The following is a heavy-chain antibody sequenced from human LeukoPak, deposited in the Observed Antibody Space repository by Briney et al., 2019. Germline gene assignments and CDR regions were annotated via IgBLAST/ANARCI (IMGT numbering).Heavy chain of an antibody. J-gene: IGHJ4*02. D-gene: IGHD6-13*01. CDR3: VRGDGSWYGFIDY. CDR2: ISGSGHET. CDR1: GFTFSAYA. Sequence: GGSLRLSCVGSGFTFSAYAMTWGRQAPGKGLEWVSSISGSGHETFYVDAVKGRFTISRDNSRNTLFLQMDNVRGENTAIYYCVRGDGSWYGFIDYWGQGTLVTVSS. V-gene: IGHV3-23*01.